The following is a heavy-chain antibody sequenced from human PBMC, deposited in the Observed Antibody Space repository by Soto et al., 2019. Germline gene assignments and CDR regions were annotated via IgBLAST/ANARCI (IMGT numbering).Heavy chain of an antibody. CDR3: ARNRLSQLLGGYYFGMDV. CDR1: GYTFTGYY. Sequence: QVQLVQSGAEVKMPGASVKVSCKASGYTFTGYYMHWVRQAPGQGLEWMGWINPHSGDTHFAQKFQGWVTMTRDTSISTAYMELRRLRLDDTAVYYCARNRLSQLLGGYYFGMDVWGQGTTVTVSS. J-gene: IGHJ6*02. D-gene: IGHD1-26*01. CDR2: INPHSGDT. V-gene: IGHV1-2*04.